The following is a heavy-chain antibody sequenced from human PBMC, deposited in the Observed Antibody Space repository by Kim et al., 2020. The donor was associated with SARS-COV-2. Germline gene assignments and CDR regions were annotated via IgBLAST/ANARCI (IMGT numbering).Heavy chain of an antibody. V-gene: IGHV3-21*01. Sequence: GGSLRLSCAASGFTFSSYSMNWVRQAPGKGLEWVSSISSSSSYIYYADSVKGRFTISRDNAKNSLYLQMNSLRAEDTAVYYCARDARPTYDFWSGYYHYYYYGMDVWGQGTTVTVSS. D-gene: IGHD3-3*01. J-gene: IGHJ6*02. CDR2: ISSSSSYI. CDR1: GFTFSSYS. CDR3: ARDARPTYDFWSGYYHYYYYGMDV.